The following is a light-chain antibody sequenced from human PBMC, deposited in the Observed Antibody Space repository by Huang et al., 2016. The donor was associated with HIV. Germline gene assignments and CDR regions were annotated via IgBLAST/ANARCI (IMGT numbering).Light chain of an antibody. CDR2: ETS. J-gene: IGKJ1*01. CDR1: QGIDSN. CDR3: QQYNKWPRT. V-gene: IGKV3-15*01. Sequence: EIVMTQSPGTLSVSPGQRATLSCRASQGIDSNLAWYQQRPGQGPRLIIPETSTRATGVPARFSGSGSGTEFTLTISSLQSEDFAVYYCQQYNKWPRTFGQGTKVEIK.